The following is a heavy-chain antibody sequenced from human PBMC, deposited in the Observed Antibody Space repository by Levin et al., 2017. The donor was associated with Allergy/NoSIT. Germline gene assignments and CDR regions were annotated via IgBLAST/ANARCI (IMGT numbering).Heavy chain of an antibody. CDR3: ARDSGRHLYWYFDL. V-gene: IGHV4-4*07. CDR1: GGSISSYY. Sequence: SQTLSLTCTVSGGSISSYYWSWIRQPAGKGLEWIGRIYTSGSTNYNPSLKSRVTMSVDTSKNQFSLKLSSVTAADTAVYYCARDSGRHLYWYFDLWGRGTLVTVSS. J-gene: IGHJ2*01. D-gene: IGHD3-10*01. CDR2: IYTSGST.